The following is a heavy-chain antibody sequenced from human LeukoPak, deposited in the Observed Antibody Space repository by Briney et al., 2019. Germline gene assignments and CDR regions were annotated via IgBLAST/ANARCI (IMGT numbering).Heavy chain of an antibody. CDR2: TYYSGST. CDR1: GGSISSYY. V-gene: IGHV4-59*01. CDR3: ARGDGFAFDI. D-gene: IGHD3-10*01. Sequence: PSETLSLTCTVSGGSISSYYWSWIRQPPGKGLEWIGYTYYSGSTNYNPSLKSRVTISVDTSKNQFSLKLSSVTAADTAVYYCARGDGFAFDIWGQGTMVTVSS. J-gene: IGHJ3*02.